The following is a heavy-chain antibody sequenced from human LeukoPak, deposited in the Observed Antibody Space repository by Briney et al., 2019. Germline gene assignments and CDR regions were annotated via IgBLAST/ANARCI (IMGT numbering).Heavy chain of an antibody. CDR3: ARGLRYFDTRGSNWFDP. Sequence: GGSLRLSCAASGFTFSSYAMHWVRQAPGKGLEWVAVISYDGSNKYYADSVKGRFTISRDNSKNTLYLQMNSLRAEDTAVYYCARGLRYFDTRGSNWFDPWGQGTLVTVSS. D-gene: IGHD3-9*01. J-gene: IGHJ5*02. V-gene: IGHV3-30*04. CDR1: GFTFSSYA. CDR2: ISYDGSNK.